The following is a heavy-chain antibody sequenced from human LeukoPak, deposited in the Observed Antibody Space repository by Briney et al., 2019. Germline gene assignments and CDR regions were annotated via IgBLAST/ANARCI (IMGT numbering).Heavy chain of an antibody. J-gene: IGHJ4*02. Sequence: GGSLRLSCVVSGFTFSSYGMSWVRQAPGKGLEWVSVIYSGGSTYYADSVKGRFTISRDNSKNTLYLQMNSLRAEDTAVYYCARFALWDCSSTSCPDYWGQGTLVTVSS. V-gene: IGHV3-53*01. CDR2: IYSGGST. CDR1: GFTFSSYG. D-gene: IGHD2-2*01. CDR3: ARFALWDCSSTSCPDY.